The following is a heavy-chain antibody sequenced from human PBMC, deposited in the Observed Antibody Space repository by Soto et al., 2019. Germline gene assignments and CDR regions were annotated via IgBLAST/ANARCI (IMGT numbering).Heavy chain of an antibody. CDR2: LTGNGGTT. D-gene: IGHD2-2*01. CDR3: AQGGQYQQPYQFDF. V-gene: IGHV3-23*01. Sequence: EVKLWESGGGLVLPGGSLRLSCEDSGFTFSNFGMSWVRQAPGKGLEWGSGLTGNGGTTYYADSVKGRFTISRDNSKNTLSLQMNSLRVDDTAVYYCAQGGQYQQPYQFDFWGQGTLVTVSS. J-gene: IGHJ4*02. CDR1: GFTFSNFG.